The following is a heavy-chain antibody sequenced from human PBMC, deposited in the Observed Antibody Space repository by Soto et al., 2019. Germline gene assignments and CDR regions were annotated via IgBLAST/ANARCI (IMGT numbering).Heavy chain of an antibody. V-gene: IGHV4-30-2*01. CDR1: GGSFSSGDYS. Sequence: QLQLQQSGPGLVKPSQTLSLTCAVSGGSFSSGDYSWRWIRQPPGKGLEWFGYIYRSGSTYYNPSLKSRVTIAVEWSNNQFALELSFVITAEKGVYFCGRERSDYYYYFGYCGQGSLVIVFS. CDR2: IYRSGST. J-gene: IGHJ4*02. CDR3: GRERSDYYYYFGY. D-gene: IGHD3-22*01.